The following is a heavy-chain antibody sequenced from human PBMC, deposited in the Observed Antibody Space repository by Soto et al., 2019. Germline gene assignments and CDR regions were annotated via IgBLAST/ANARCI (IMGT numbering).Heavy chain of an antibody. Sequence: EVQLVESGGGLVQPGGSLRLSCAASGFTVGNNYMSWVRQAPTKGLEWLSVIFVDGRTYYADSVKGRFTVSTDSSENTLFLQINNLRAEDTAVYYCAGDPFQGFGSWGHGTLVTVSS. V-gene: IGHV3-66*01. CDR3: AGDPFQGFGS. J-gene: IGHJ5*01. CDR1: GFTVGNNY. CDR2: IFVDGRT.